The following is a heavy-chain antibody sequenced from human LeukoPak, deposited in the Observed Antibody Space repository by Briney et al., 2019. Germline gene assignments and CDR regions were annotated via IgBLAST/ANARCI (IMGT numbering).Heavy chain of an antibody. CDR2: ISYDGSNK. CDR3: AKDQGDSSGYYLQNYLDY. Sequence: PGGSLRLSCAASGFTFSSYGMHWVRQAPGKGLEWVAVISYDGSNKYYADSVKGRFTISRDHSMNTLYLQMNSLRAEDTALYYCAKDQGDSSGYYLQNYLDYWGQGTLVTVSS. D-gene: IGHD3-22*01. V-gene: IGHV3-30*18. CDR1: GFTFSSYG. J-gene: IGHJ4*02.